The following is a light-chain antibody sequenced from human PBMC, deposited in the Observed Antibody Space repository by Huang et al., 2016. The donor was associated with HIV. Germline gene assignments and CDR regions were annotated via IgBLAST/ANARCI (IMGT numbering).Light chain of an antibody. J-gene: IGKJ5*01. CDR3: QQYHTLRT. V-gene: IGKV1-33*01. Sequence: DIRLTQSPSSLSASVGDRVTITCQASQDIKNYLNWYQQKPEEAPNLLIYEASNLELGVPSRFSGRGSGTHFTFTIASLHPEDIGTFFCQQYHTLRTFGQGTRLEIK. CDR2: EAS. CDR1: QDIKNY.